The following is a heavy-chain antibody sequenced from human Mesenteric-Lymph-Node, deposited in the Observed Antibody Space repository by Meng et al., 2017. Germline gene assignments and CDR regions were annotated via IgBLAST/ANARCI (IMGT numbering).Heavy chain of an antibody. D-gene: IGHD6-19*01. CDR2: INAGNGNT. V-gene: IGHV1-3*01. CDR1: RYTFTTYA. Sequence: QVARVQSGAGVKKPGAALKVSCKASRYTFTTYAIHWVRQAPGQRLEWMGWINAGNGNTRYSQKFQGRVSITRDTSASTAYMELSSLRSEDTAVYYCARCIAVAGNWFDPWGQGTLVTVSS. CDR3: ARCIAVAGNWFDP. J-gene: IGHJ5*02.